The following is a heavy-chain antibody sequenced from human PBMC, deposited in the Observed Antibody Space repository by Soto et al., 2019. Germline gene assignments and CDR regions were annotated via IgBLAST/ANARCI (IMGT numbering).Heavy chain of an antibody. CDR2: IVVGSGNT. CDR3: AAPPHTAMVGELDY. D-gene: IGHD5-18*01. Sequence: SVKVSCKASGFTFTSSAVQWVRQARGQGLEWIGWIVVGSGNTNYAQKFQERVTITRDMSTSTAYMELSSLRSEDTAVYYCAAPPHTAMVGELDYWGQGTLVTVSS. V-gene: IGHV1-58*01. J-gene: IGHJ4*02. CDR1: GFTFTSSA.